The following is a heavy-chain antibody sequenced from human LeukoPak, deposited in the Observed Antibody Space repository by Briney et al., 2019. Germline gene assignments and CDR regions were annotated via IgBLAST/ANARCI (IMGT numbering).Heavy chain of an antibody. V-gene: IGHV5-51*01. CDR1: GYRFTNYW. J-gene: IGHJ4*02. CDR3: ARRDGYNNPFDF. Sequence: GESLKISCKGSGYRFTNYWIGWVRQMPGKGLEWMGIIYPDDSDTKYSPSFQGQVTISADKSINTAYLQWSSLKASDTAIYYCARRDGYNNPFDFWGQGTLVTVSS. CDR2: IYPDDSDT. D-gene: IGHD5-24*01.